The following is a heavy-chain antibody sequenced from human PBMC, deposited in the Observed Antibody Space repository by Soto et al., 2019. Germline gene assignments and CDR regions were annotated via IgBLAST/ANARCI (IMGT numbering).Heavy chain of an antibody. J-gene: IGHJ4*02. V-gene: IGHV4-61*01. CDR1: GCSVSSGSYY. D-gene: IGHD3-10*01. CDR3: ASGSSTSDFDY. Sequence: PSETLSLTCTVSGCSVSSGSYYWSWIRQPPGKGLEWIGYIYYSGSTNYNPSLKSRVTISVDTSKNQFSLKLSSVTAADTAVYYCASGSSTSDFDYWGQGTLVTVSS. CDR2: IYYSGST.